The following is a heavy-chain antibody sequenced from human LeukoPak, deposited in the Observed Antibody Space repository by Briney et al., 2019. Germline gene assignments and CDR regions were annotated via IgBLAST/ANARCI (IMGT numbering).Heavy chain of an antibody. CDR2: FDPEDGET. J-gene: IGHJ6*03. Sequence: GASVKVSCKVSGYTLTELSMHWVRQAPGKGLEWMGGFDPEDGETIYAQKFQGRVTMTEDTSTDTAYMELSSLRSEDTAVYYCATGGRYYYGSGSYRPLIDYYYMDVWGKGTTVTVSS. CDR3: ATGGRYYYGSGSYRPLIDYYYMDV. CDR1: GYTLTELS. V-gene: IGHV1-24*01. D-gene: IGHD3-10*01.